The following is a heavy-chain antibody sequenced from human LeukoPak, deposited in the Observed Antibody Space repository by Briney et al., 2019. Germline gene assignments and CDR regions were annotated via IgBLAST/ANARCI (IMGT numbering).Heavy chain of an antibody. D-gene: IGHD4-17*01. J-gene: IGHJ5*02. Sequence: PGGSLRLSCAASGFTFSSYGMHWVRQAPGKGLEWVAFIRYDGSNKYYADSVKGRFTISRDNAKNSLYLQMNSLRAEDTAVYYCASPTVTTLRSNNWFDPWGQGTLVTVSS. CDR3: ASPTVTTLRSNNWFDP. V-gene: IGHV3-30*02. CDR2: IRYDGSNK. CDR1: GFTFSSYG.